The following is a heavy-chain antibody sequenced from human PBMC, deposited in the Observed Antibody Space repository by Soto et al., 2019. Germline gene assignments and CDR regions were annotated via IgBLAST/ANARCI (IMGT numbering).Heavy chain of an antibody. CDR1: GFTFSSYD. V-gene: IGHV3-13*01. CDR2: IGTAGDT. D-gene: IGHD5-18*01. J-gene: IGHJ6*02. Sequence: GGSLRLSCAASGFTFSSYDMHWVRQATGKGLEWVSAIGTAGDTYYPGSVKGRFTISRENAKNSLYLQMNSLRAEDTAVYYCARSLWLLHYYYGMDVWGQGTMVTVSS. CDR3: ARSLWLLHYYYGMDV.